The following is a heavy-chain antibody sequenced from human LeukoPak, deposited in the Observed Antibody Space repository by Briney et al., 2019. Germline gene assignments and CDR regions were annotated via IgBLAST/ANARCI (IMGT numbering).Heavy chain of an antibody. CDR3: ARGRGTYYDILTGYYISGYFDY. Sequence: SSETLSLTCAVYGRSFSGYYWTWIRQTPGKGLEWIGEINHSGITDYNPSLRSRVTISVDTSKNQFSLKLSSVTAADTAVYYCARGRGTYYDILTGYYISGYFDYWGQGTLVTVSS. V-gene: IGHV4-34*01. D-gene: IGHD3-9*01. CDR2: INHSGIT. CDR1: GRSFSGYY. J-gene: IGHJ4*02.